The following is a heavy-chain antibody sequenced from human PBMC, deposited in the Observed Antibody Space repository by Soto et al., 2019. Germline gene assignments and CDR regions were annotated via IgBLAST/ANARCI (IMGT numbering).Heavy chain of an antibody. J-gene: IGHJ4*02. CDR3: ATVFAL. V-gene: IGHV3-74*01. CDR1: GFTFRSHR. Sequence: EVQLVESGGGLVQPGGSLRVSCAASGFTFRSHRIHWVRQAPGKGLEWVSRIDTDGGGTGYADSVKGRFTISTDNAKNTVYLQMNGLRAEDTAVYSCATVFALWGQGTLVTVSS. CDR2: IDTDGGGT. D-gene: IGHD2-8*01.